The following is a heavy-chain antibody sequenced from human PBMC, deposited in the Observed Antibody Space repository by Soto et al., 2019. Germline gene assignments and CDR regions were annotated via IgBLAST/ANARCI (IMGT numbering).Heavy chain of an antibody. V-gene: IGHV3-9*01. D-gene: IGHD5-18*01. CDR2: ISWNSGSI. J-gene: IGHJ4*02. Sequence: EVRLVESGGGLAQPGRSLRLSCAASGFTFDDYAMHWVRQAPGKGLEWVSGISWNSGSIAYADSVKGRFTISRDNAKSSLYLQINSLRPEDTALYYCAKDHGYSYGYQDYWGQGTLVTVSS. CDR1: GFTFDDYA. CDR3: AKDHGYSYGYQDY.